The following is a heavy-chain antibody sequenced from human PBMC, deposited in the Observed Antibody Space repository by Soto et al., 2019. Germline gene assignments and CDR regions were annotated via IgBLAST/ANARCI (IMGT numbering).Heavy chain of an antibody. J-gene: IGHJ4*02. V-gene: IGHV3-30-3*01. CDR1: GFTFSSYA. Sequence: QVQLVESGGGVVQPGRSLRLSCAASGFTFSSYAMHWVRQAPGKGLVWVAGISYDGSNTHYADSVKGRFTISRDNSKNTLYLKMNSLRAEDTAVYYCASDQLELRLSFDYWGQETMVTVSS. D-gene: IGHD1-7*01. CDR2: ISYDGSNT. CDR3: ASDQLELRLSFDY.